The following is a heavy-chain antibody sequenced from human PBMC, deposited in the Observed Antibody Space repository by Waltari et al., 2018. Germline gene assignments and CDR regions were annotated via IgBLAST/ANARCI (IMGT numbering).Heavy chain of an antibody. Sequence: QLQLQESGPGLVKPSETLSLTCTVSGGSISSSSFYWGWIRQPPGKGLEWIGSLYYTGSTYSNTSLRGRLTISVDTSKNQFSLKLTSVTAADTAVYYCARSPSYYGSGSCLDYWGQGTLVTVSS. CDR1: GGSISSSSFY. CDR3: ARSPSYYGSGSCLDY. CDR2: LYYTGST. D-gene: IGHD3-10*01. J-gene: IGHJ4*02. V-gene: IGHV4-39*01.